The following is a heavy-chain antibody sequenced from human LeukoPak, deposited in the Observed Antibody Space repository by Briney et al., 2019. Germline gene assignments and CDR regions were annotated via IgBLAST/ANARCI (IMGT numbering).Heavy chain of an antibody. J-gene: IGHJ4*02. Sequence: SVKVSCKASGGTFTSYAISWVRQAPGQGLEWMGGIIPIFGTANYAYEFQGRVTITTDESTSTAYMELSSLRSEDTAVYYCARNGKGSGYTLDYWGQGTLVTVSS. CDR3: ARNGKGSGYTLDY. V-gene: IGHV1-69*05. CDR2: IIPIFGTA. D-gene: IGHD3-22*01. CDR1: GGTFTSYA.